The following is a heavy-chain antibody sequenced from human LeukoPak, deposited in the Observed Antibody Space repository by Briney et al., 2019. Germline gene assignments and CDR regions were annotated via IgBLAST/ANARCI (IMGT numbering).Heavy chain of an antibody. CDR1: GFTFSSYW. Sequence: GGSLRLSCAASGFTFSSYWMHWVRPAPGKGLVWVSRINSDGSSTSYADSVKGRFTISRDNAKNTLYLQMNSLRAEDTAVYYCARDRYDFWSGYYLDDQYFQHWGQGTLVTVSS. CDR2: INSDGSST. J-gene: IGHJ1*01. CDR3: ARDRYDFWSGYYLDDQYFQH. D-gene: IGHD3-3*01. V-gene: IGHV3-74*01.